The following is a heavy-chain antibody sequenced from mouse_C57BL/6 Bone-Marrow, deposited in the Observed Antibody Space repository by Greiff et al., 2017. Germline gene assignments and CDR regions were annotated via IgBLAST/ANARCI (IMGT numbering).Heavy chain of an antibody. CDR3: AREGMLSAWFAY. J-gene: IGHJ3*01. Sequence: QVQLKQPGAELVMPGASVKLSCKASGYTFTSYWMHWVKQRPGHGLEWIGEIDPSDSYTNYNQKFKGKSTLTVDKSSSTAYMQLSSLTSEDSAVYYCAREGMLSAWFAYWGQGTLVTVSA. CDR2: IDPSDSYT. D-gene: IGHD3-2*02. CDR1: GYTFTSYW. V-gene: IGHV1-69*01.